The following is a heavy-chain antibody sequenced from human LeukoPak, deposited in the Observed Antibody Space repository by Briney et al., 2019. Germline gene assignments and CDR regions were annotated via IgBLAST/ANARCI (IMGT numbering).Heavy chain of an antibody. CDR3: GRVQREDSPYFDY. CDR1: GFTFSSYE. Sequence: GGSLRLSCAASGFTFSSYEMNWVRQAPGKGLEWVSYISSSGSTIYYADSVKGRFTISRDNAKNSLYLQMNSLRDEGTGVYYCGRVQREDSPYFDYWGQGTLVTVSS. D-gene: IGHD3-22*01. CDR2: ISSSGSTI. J-gene: IGHJ4*02. V-gene: IGHV3-48*03.